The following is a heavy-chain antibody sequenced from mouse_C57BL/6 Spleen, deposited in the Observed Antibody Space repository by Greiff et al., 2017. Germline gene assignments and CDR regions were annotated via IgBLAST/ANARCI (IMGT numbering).Heavy chain of an antibody. CDR1: GYSFTGYY. CDR3: ASWGYGNTDVYFDV. D-gene: IGHD5-1-1*01. V-gene: IGHV1-43*01. CDR2: ISPRTGGT. J-gene: IGHJ1*03. Sequence: EVQLQQSGPELVKPGASVKISCKASGYSFTGYYMHWVKQSSEKSLEWIGEISPRTGGTSYNQKFKGKATLTVDKSSSAAYMQLKSLTSEDSAVYYCASWGYGNTDVYFDVWGTGTTVTVSS.